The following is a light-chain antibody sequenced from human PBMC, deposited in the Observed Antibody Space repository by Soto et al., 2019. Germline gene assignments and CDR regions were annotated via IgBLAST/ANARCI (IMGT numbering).Light chain of an antibody. CDR1: QRVSSS. CDR3: QQYDKWPLT. Sequence: EIVMTQSPATLSVSPGERATLSCRARQRVSSSLAWYHQEPGQAPRLLIYGASTRATGIPARFSGSGSGTEFTLTISSLQSEDFAVYYCQQYDKWPLTFGGGTKVEIK. CDR2: GAS. J-gene: IGKJ4*01. V-gene: IGKV3-15*01.